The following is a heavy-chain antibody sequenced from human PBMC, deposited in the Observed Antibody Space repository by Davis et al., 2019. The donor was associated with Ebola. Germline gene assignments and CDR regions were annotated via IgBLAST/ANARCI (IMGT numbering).Heavy chain of an antibody. CDR1: GYSFTSYW. CDR3: ARAHLYSSGSYYYGMDV. J-gene: IGHJ6*04. D-gene: IGHD6-19*01. V-gene: IGHV5-51*01. Sequence: GESLKISCKASGYSFTSYWIGWVRQMPGKGLEWMGIIYPGDSDTRYSPSFQGQVTISADKSISTAYLQWSSLKASDTAMYYCARAHLYSSGSYYYGMDVWGKGTTVTVSS. CDR2: IYPGDSDT.